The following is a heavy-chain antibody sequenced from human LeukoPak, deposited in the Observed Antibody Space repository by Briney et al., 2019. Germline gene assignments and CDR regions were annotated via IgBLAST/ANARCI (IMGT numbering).Heavy chain of an antibody. CDR1: GYSISSGYY. CDR2: VYHSGST. CDR3: ARAPGILWFGELLDSTSWFDP. J-gene: IGHJ5*02. Sequence: SETLSLTCTVSGYSISSGYYWGWIRQPPGKGREWIGSVYHSGSTNYNPSLKRRVTIPVDTSKNQFSLKLRSVTAADTDVYCARAPGILWFGELLDSTSWFDPWGQGTLVTVSS. V-gene: IGHV4-38-2*02. D-gene: IGHD3-10*01.